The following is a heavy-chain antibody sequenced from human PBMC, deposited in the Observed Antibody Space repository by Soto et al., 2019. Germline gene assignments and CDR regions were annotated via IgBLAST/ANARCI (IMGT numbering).Heavy chain of an antibody. V-gene: IGHV4-34*01. D-gene: IGHD2-15*01. J-gene: IGHJ6*02. Sequence: LTCAVYGGSFSGYYWSWIRQPPGKGLEWIGEINHSGSTNYNPSLKSRVTISVDTSKNQFSLKLSSVTAADTAVYYCARLGVVAATPRYYYYYGMDVWGQGTTVTVSS. CDR2: INHSGST. CDR3: ARLGVVAATPRYYYYYGMDV. CDR1: GGSFSGYY.